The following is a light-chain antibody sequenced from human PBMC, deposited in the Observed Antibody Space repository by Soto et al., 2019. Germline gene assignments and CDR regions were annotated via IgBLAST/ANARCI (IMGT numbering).Light chain of an antibody. CDR1: NIGGKS. V-gene: IGLV3-21*02. J-gene: IGLJ1*01. Sequence: SYELTQPPSVSVAPGQTAKITCGGNNIGGKSLHWYQQKPGQAPVLVVYDHGDRPSGIPERFSGSNSGNTATLTISRVEAGDEADYYCQVWDSTYDPYVFGTGTKVTVL. CDR3: QVWDSTYDPYV. CDR2: DHG.